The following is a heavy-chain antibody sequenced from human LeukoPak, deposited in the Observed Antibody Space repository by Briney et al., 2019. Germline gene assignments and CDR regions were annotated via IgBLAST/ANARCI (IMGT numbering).Heavy chain of an antibody. CDR2: INPNSGGT. D-gene: IGHD6-19*01. V-gene: IGHV1-2*06. J-gene: IGHJ6*02. CDR3: VWGVIAVAGTAYYYYYGMDV. CDR1: GYTFTGYY. Sequence: GASVKVSCKASGYTFTGYYMHWVRQAPGQGLEWMGRINPNSGGTNYAQKFQGRVTITRDTSASTAYMELSSLRSEDTAVYYCVWGVIAVAGTAYYYYYGMDVWGQGTTVTVSS.